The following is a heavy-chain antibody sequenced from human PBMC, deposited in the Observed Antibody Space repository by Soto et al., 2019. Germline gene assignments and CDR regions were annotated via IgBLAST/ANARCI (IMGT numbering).Heavy chain of an antibody. CDR3: ARSYGYSSSWFGGY. CDR1: GGSFSGYY. D-gene: IGHD6-13*01. CDR2: INHSGST. J-gene: IGHJ4*02. Sequence: SETLSLTCAVYGGSFSGYYWSWIRQPPGKGLEWIGEINHSGSTNYNPSLKSRVTISVDTSKNQFSLKLSSVTAADTAVYYCARSYGYSSSWFGGYWGQGTLVTVSS. V-gene: IGHV4-34*01.